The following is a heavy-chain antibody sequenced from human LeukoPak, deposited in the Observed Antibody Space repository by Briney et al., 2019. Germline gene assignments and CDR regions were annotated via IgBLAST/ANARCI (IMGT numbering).Heavy chain of an antibody. V-gene: IGHV1-69*04. D-gene: IGHD2-8*01. Sequence: SVKVSCKASGGTFSSYAISWVRQAPGQGLEWMGRIIPIFGIANYAQKFQGRVTITADKSTSTAYMELSSLRSEDTAVYYCARGGMNRKCTNGACSQNWFDPWGQGTLVTVSS. J-gene: IGHJ5*02. CDR3: ARGGMNRKCTNGACSQNWFDP. CDR2: IIPIFGIA. CDR1: GGTFSSYA.